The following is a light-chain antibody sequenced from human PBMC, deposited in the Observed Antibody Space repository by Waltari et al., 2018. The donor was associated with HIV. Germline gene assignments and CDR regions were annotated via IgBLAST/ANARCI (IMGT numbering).Light chain of an antibody. CDR1: QSVSSSY. Sequence: EIVLTQSTGTLSLSPGERATLACRASQSVSSSYLAWYQQKPGQALRLLICGASSRATGIPDRFSGRGSGTDFTLTISRLEPEDVAVYYCQQYGSSPFTFGPGTKVDIK. CDR2: GAS. CDR3: QQYGSSPFT. J-gene: IGKJ3*01. V-gene: IGKV3-20*01.